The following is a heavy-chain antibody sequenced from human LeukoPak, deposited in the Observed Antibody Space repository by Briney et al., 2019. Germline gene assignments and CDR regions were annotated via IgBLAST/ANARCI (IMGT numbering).Heavy chain of an antibody. V-gene: IGHV1-18*01. CDR2: ISAYNGNT. Sequence: ASVKVSCKASGYTFTSYGISWVRQAPGQGLEWMGWISAYNGNTNYAQKLQGRVTMTTDTSTSTAYMELRSLRSEDTAVYYCAIRGANVLRFLEWLSWGQGTLVTVSS. CDR3: AIRGANVLRFLEWLS. D-gene: IGHD3-3*01. J-gene: IGHJ5*02. CDR1: GYTFTSYG.